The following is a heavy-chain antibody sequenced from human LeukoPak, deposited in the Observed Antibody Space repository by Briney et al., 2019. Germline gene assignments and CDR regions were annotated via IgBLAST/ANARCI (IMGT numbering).Heavy chain of an antibody. CDR2: VYPGDSDT. Sequence: GESLQISCMGSGYSFTSYWIAWVRQMPGKGLEWMGVVYPGDSDTRYNPSFQGQVTISADKSISTAYLQWSSLKASDTAMYYCARRGYSREYFDDWGQGTLVTVSS. V-gene: IGHV5-51*01. CDR3: ARRGYSREYFDD. CDR1: GYSFTSYW. D-gene: IGHD6-13*01. J-gene: IGHJ4*02.